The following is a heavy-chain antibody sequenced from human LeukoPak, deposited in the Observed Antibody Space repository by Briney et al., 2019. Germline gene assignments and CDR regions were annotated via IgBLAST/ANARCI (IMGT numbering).Heavy chain of an antibody. CDR1: GFTFSSYA. D-gene: IGHD3-22*01. J-gene: IGHJ4*02. CDR2: ISYDGSNK. CDR3: ARAQSYYYDSSPVPFDY. V-gene: IGHV3-30*04. Sequence: PGGSLRLSCAASGFTFSSYAMHWVRQAPGKGLEWVAVISYDGSNKYYADSVKGRFTISRDNSKNTLYLQMNSLRAEDTAVYYCARAQSYYYDSSPVPFDYWGQGTLVTVSS.